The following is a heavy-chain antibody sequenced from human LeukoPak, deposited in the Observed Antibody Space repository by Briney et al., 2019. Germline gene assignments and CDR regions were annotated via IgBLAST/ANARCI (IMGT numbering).Heavy chain of an antibody. V-gene: IGHV3-33*01. J-gene: IGHJ4*02. CDR2: IWYDGSNK. CDR3: ARVRSRAAAGIDY. CDR1: GFTFSSYG. D-gene: IGHD6-13*01. Sequence: PGGSLRLSCAASGFTFSSYGMHWVRQAPGKGLEWVAVIWYDGSNKYYADSVKGRFTISRDNSKNTLYLQMNSLRAEDTAVYYCARVRSRAAAGIDYWGQGTLVTVSS.